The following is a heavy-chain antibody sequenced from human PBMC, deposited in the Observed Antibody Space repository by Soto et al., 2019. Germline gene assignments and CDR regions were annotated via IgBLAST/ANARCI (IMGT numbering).Heavy chain of an antibody. J-gene: IGHJ4*02. V-gene: IGHV3-23*01. Sequence: EVQLLESGGGLVQPGGSLRLSCAASGFTFSSYAMSWVRQAPGKGLEWVSAISGSGGSTYYADSVKGRFTISRDNSKNTVYVQFTSLRAVDTAVYYCAKGVWGTYYYDGHFDYWGEGTLVTVSS. CDR3: AKGVWGTYYYDGHFDY. D-gene: IGHD3-22*01. CDR2: ISGSGGST. CDR1: GFTFSSYA.